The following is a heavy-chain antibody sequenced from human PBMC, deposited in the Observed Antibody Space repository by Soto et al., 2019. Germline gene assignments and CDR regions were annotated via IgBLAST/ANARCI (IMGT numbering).Heavy chain of an antibody. V-gene: IGHV1-2*02. J-gene: IGHJ4*02. CDR2: ISPRSAGT. CDR3: ARPPGYISDWYYFDL. CDR1: GYTFIDYY. D-gene: IGHD3-9*01. Sequence: GASVRVSCKASGYTFIDYYMHWVRQAPGQGFEWMGRISPRSAGTNYAQKFQGKVTMTWDTSLNTAYMELSSLISEDTAVYYCARPPGYISDWYYFDLWGQGTLVTVSS.